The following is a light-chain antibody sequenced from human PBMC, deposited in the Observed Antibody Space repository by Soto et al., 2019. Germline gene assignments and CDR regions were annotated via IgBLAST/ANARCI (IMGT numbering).Light chain of an antibody. CDR2: RNE. Sequence: QSVLTQPPSASGTPGQRVTFSCSGSSSNIGSNFVYWYQHLPGTAPKLLIYRNEQRPSGVPDRFSGSKSGTSASLAISGLRSEDGADYYCATWDDSLSVYVFGTGTKV. CDR1: SSNIGSNF. V-gene: IGLV1-47*01. CDR3: ATWDDSLSVYV. J-gene: IGLJ1*01.